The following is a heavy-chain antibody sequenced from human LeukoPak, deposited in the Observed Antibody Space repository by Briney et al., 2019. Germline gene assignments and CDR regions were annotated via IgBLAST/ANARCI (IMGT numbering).Heavy chain of an antibody. Sequence: GGSLRLSCAASGFTFRNYVIHWVRQAPGKGLEWVAVISYDGSNKYYADSVKGRFTISRDNSKNTLYLQMNSLRAEDTAVYYCARDRITMIVVVTNSGMDVWGQGTTVTVSS. V-gene: IGHV3-30*04. D-gene: IGHD3-22*01. CDR3: ARDRITMIVVVTNSGMDV. CDR1: GFTFRNYV. J-gene: IGHJ6*02. CDR2: ISYDGSNK.